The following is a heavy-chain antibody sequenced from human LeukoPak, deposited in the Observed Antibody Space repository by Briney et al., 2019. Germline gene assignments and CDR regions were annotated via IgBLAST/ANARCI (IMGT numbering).Heavy chain of an antibody. CDR3: ARVLITTYSSSWYTNYYYYMDV. Sequence: SETLSLTYAVYGGSFSGYYWSWIRQPPGKGLEWIGEINHSGSTNYNPSLKSRVTISVDTSKNQFSLKLSSVAAADTAVYYCARVLITTYSSSWYTNYYYYMDVWGKGTTVTVSS. J-gene: IGHJ6*03. CDR2: INHSGST. CDR1: GGSFSGYY. V-gene: IGHV4-34*01. D-gene: IGHD6-13*01.